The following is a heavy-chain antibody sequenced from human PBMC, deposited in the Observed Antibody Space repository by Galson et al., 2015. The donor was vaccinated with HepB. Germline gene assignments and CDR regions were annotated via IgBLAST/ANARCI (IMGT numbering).Heavy chain of an antibody. CDR3: VRSSGRPDY. CDR1: EFTLSDYW. J-gene: IGHJ4*02. V-gene: IGHV3-74*01. Sequence: SLRLSCAAIEFTLSDYWIHWVRQGPGKGLVWVSRIDNYGSDLIYADSVKGRFTISRDYSKNTVYLQMNSLRAEDTAVYYCVRSSGRPDYWGPGTLVTVSS. CDR2: IDNYGSDL. D-gene: IGHD6-19*01.